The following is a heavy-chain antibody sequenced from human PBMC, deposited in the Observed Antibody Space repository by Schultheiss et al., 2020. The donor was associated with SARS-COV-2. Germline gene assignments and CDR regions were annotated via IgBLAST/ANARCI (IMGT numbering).Heavy chain of an antibody. CDR3: ARDRPVAANEDYYYYGMDV. CDR1: GYTFTSFA. V-gene: IGHV1-3*01. Sequence: ASVKVSCEASGYTFTSFAMHWVRQAPGQRLEWMGWINGGNGNTKYSQKFQGRVTISRDTSATTAYMELSSLRSEDTAVYYCARDRPVAANEDYYYYGMDVWGQGTTVTVSS. D-gene: IGHD2-15*01. J-gene: IGHJ6*02. CDR2: INGGNGNT.